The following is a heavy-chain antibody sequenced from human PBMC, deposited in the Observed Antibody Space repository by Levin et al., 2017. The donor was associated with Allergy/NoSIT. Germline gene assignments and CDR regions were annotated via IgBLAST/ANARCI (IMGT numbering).Heavy chain of an antibody. CDR3: AKDRRGWELPRGKAKDY. CDR2: ISGSGGST. D-gene: IGHD1-26*01. J-gene: IGHJ4*02. Sequence: GGSLRLSCAASGFTFSSYAMSWVRQAPGKGLEWVSAISGSGGSTYYADSVKGRFTISRDNSRNTLYLQMNSLRAEDTAVYYCAKDRRGWELPRGKAKDYWGQGTLVTVSS. V-gene: IGHV3-23*01. CDR1: GFTFSSYA.